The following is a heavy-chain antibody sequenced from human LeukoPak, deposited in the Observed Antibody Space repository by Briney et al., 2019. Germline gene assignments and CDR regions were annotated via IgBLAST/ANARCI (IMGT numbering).Heavy chain of an antibody. CDR3: ARSRRITIFGVVPDYYYYYMDV. V-gene: IGHV1-69*05. D-gene: IGHD3-3*01. CDR2: IIPIFGTA. Sequence: SVKVSCKASGGTFSSYAISWVRQAPGQGLEWMGGIIPIFGTANYAQKFQGRVTITTDESTSTAYMELSSLRSEDTAVYYCARSRRITIFGVVPDYYYYYMDVWGKGTTVTVSS. CDR1: GGTFSSYA. J-gene: IGHJ6*03.